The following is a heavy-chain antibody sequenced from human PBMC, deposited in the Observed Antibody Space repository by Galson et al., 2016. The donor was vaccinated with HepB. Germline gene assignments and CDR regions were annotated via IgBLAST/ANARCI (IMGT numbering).Heavy chain of an antibody. D-gene: IGHD3-16*02. J-gene: IGHJ6*03. CDR1: GFTFSSYG. V-gene: IGHV3-30*18. CDR3: AKERHPYSYYYMDV. CDR2: ISYDGSNK. Sequence: SLRLSCAASGFTFSSYGMHWVRQAPGKGQEWVAVISYDGSNKYYADSVKGRFTISRDNSKNTLYLQMNSLRAEDTAVYYCAKERHPYSYYYMDVWGKGTTVTVSS.